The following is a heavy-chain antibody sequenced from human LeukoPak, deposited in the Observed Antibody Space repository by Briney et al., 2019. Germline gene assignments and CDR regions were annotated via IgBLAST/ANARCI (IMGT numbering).Heavy chain of an antibody. V-gene: IGHV3-30*02. Sequence: GGSLRLSCAASGFTFSSYGMHWVRQAPGKGLELVAFIRYDGSNKYYADSVKGRFTISRDNSKNTLYLQMNSLRAEDTAVYYCAKDRGLLKYYGDYIYYFDYWGQGTLVTVSS. J-gene: IGHJ4*02. CDR2: IRYDGSNK. D-gene: IGHD4-17*01. CDR1: GFTFSSYG. CDR3: AKDRGLLKYYGDYIYYFDY.